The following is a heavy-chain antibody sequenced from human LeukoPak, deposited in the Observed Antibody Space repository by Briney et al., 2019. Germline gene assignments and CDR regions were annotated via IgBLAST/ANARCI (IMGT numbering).Heavy chain of an antibody. CDR3: ARDRWGSGYDPSYFDY. J-gene: IGHJ4*02. D-gene: IGHD5-12*01. CDR1: GYTFTGYY. V-gene: IGHV1-2*02. Sequence: ASVKVSCKASGYTFTGYYMHWVRQAPGQGLEWMGWINPNSGGTNYAQKFQGRVTMTRDTSISTAHMELSRLRSDDTAVYYCARDRWGSGYDPSYFDYWGQGTLVTASS. CDR2: INPNSGGT.